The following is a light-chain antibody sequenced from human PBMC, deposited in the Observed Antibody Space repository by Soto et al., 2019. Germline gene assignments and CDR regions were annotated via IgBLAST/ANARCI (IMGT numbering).Light chain of an antibody. CDR3: QQYNDWPRRT. CDR1: QGVSIN. J-gene: IGKJ1*01. Sequence: EIVMTQSPATLSVSPGERVTLSCRASQGVSINLAWYQHKPGQAPRLLIYGTSTRATDVPARFTGSGSGTEFTLTINSLQLDDFVVYYCQQYNDWPRRTFGHGTKVLIK. V-gene: IGKV3-15*01. CDR2: GTS.